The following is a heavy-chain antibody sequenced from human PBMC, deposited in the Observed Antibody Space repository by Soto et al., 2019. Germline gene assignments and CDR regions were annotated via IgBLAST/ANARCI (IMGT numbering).Heavy chain of an antibody. D-gene: IGHD6-19*01. CDR2: ISTFNGNT. Sequence: QVRMVQSGAEVKKPGASVKVSCKASGYPFSNHGITWVRQVPGQGLEWMGWISTFNGNTNYAQKFQGRVTMTTDTSTNTADMELRSLDSDDTAVYYCARLTGYSSGWFDFWGQGTLVTVSS. J-gene: IGHJ4*02. V-gene: IGHV1-18*04. CDR1: GYPFSNHG. CDR3: ARLTGYSSGWFDF.